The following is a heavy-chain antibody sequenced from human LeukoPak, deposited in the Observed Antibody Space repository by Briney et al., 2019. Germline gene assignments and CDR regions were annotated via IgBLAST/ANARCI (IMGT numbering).Heavy chain of an antibody. CDR1: GFSLSTRGMC. V-gene: IGHV2-70*01. J-gene: IGHJ2*01. Sequence: SGPTLLNPTQTLTLTCTFSGFSLSTRGMCVRWIRQPPAKALEWLTLIDWDDDKYYSTSLKTRLTISKDTSKNQVVLTMTNMDPVDTATYYCARKAVAGTEWYFDLWGRGTLVTVSS. D-gene: IGHD6-19*01. CDR3: ARKAVAGTEWYFDL. CDR2: IDWDDDK.